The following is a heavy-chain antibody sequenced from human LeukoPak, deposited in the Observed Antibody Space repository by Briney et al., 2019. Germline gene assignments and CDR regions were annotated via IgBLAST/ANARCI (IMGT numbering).Heavy chain of an antibody. CDR2: IYYSGNT. Sequence: PSETLSLTCTVSGGSISSSSYYWGWIRQPPGKRLEWIGSIYYSGNTYYNPSLKSRVTMSLDTSKNQFSLKLSSVTAADTAVYYCARIARWGVYYFDYWGQGTLVTVSS. CDR3: ARIARWGVYYFDY. CDR1: GGSISSSSYY. D-gene: IGHD3-16*01. V-gene: IGHV4-39*07. J-gene: IGHJ4*02.